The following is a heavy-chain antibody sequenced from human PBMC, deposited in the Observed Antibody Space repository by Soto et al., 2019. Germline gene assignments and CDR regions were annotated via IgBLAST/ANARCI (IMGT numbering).Heavy chain of an antibody. CDR1: GFTFSDDY. CDR2: ISSSGSTI. D-gene: IGHD3-9*01. Sequence: GGSLRLSCAASGFTFSDDYMSWIRQAPGKGLEWVSYISSSGSTIYYADSVKGRFTISRDNAKNSLYLQMNSLRAEDTAVYYCARVFHYDILTGYPPGYWGQGTLVTVSS. J-gene: IGHJ4*02. V-gene: IGHV3-11*01. CDR3: ARVFHYDILTGYPPGY.